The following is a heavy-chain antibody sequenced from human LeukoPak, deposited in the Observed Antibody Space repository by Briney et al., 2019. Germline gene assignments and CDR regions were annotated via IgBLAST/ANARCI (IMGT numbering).Heavy chain of an antibody. V-gene: IGHV4-39*07. CDR1: GGSISSSSYY. D-gene: IGHD6-19*01. Sequence: SETLSLTCTVSGGSISSSSYYWAWVRQPPGKGLEWIGSIYYTGSTYYNPSLKSRVTISVDTSKNQFSLRLSSVTAADTAVYYCVREGWQWLVHAFDIWGQGTMVTGSS. CDR3: VREGWQWLVHAFDI. J-gene: IGHJ3*02. CDR2: IYYTGST.